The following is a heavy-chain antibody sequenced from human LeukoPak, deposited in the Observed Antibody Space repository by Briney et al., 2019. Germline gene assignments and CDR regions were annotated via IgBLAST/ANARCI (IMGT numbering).Heavy chain of an antibody. CDR1: GFTFSSYS. J-gene: IGHJ4*02. Sequence: PGGSLRLSCAASGFTFSSYSMNWVRQAPGKGLEWVSSISSSSSYIYYADSVKGRFTISRDNAKNSLYLQMSSLRAEDTAVYYCASYFDWLSYFDYWGQGTLVTVSS. V-gene: IGHV3-21*01. CDR2: ISSSSSYI. CDR3: ASYFDWLSYFDY. D-gene: IGHD3-9*01.